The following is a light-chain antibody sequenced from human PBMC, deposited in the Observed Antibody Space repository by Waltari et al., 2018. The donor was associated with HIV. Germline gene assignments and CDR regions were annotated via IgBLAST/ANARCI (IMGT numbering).Light chain of an antibody. Sequence: EIVMTQSPVTLSVSPGERATLSCRASQSVSSNLAWYQQKPGQAPRLLIYGASTRDTGIPARFSGSGSGTEFTLTISSLQSEDFAVYYCQQYNNWPPWTFGQGTKVEIK. CDR2: GAS. CDR3: QQYNNWPPWT. J-gene: IGKJ1*01. CDR1: QSVSSN. V-gene: IGKV3-15*01.